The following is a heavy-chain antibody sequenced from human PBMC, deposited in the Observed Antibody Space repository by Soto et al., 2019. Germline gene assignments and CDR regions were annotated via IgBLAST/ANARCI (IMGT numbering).Heavy chain of an antibody. CDR3: ARASIVVVPAAIFYYYMDV. V-gene: IGHV4-31*03. J-gene: IGHJ6*03. CDR2: IYYSGST. D-gene: IGHD2-2*01. Sequence: QVQLQESGPGLVKPSQTLSLTCTVSGGSISSGGYYWSWIRQHPGKGLEWIGYIYYSGSTYYNPSLKSRVTISVQTSKNQFSLKLSSVTAADTAVYYWARASIVVVPAAIFYYYMDVWGKGTTFTGS. CDR1: GGSISSGGYY.